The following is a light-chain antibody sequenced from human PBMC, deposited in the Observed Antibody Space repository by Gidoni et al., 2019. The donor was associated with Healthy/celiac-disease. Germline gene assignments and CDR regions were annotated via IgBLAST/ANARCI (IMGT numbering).Light chain of an antibody. CDR3: QQYGSSPFT. CDR2: GAS. V-gene: IGKV3-20*01. J-gene: IGKJ3*01. CDR1: QSVSSSY. Sequence: EIVLTQSPGTLSLSPGERATLSCRASQSVSSSYLAWYQQKPGQAPRLLIYGASSRATGNPDRFSGRGSGTDFTLTISRLEPEDFAVYYCQQYGSSPFTFGPGTKVDIK.